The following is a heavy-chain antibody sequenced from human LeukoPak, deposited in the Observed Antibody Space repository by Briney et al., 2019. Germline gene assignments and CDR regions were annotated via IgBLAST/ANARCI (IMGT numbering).Heavy chain of an antibody. Sequence: ASVKVSCKASGGTFSSYAISWVRQAPGQGLEWMGRIIPILGIANYAQKFQGRVTITADKSTSTAYMELSSLRSEDTAVYYCARDTGYSSSWYWSDPWGQGTLVTVSS. CDR1: GGTFSSYA. J-gene: IGHJ5*02. V-gene: IGHV1-69*04. CDR2: IIPILGIA. CDR3: ARDTGYSSSWYWSDP. D-gene: IGHD6-13*01.